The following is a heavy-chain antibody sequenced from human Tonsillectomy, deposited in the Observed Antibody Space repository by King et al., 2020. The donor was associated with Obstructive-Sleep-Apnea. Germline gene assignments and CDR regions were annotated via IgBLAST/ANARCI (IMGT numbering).Heavy chain of an antibody. CDR2: ISWDGGST. CDR3: AKDIIGYYDSSGYLDF. J-gene: IGHJ4*02. Sequence: VQLVESGGVVVQPGGSLRLSCAASGFTFDDYAMHWVRQAPGKGLERVSLISWDGGSTYYTDSVKGRFTISRDNSKNSLYLQMNSLRPEDTALYYCAKDIIGYYDSSGYLDFWGQGTPVTVSS. V-gene: IGHV3-43D*03. D-gene: IGHD3-22*01. CDR1: GFTFDDYA.